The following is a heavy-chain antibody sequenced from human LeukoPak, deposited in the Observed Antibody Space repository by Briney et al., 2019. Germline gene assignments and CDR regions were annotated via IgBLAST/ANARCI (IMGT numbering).Heavy chain of an antibody. CDR2: ISAYNGNT. J-gene: IGHJ6*03. D-gene: IGHD3-10*01. CDR3: ARDLEVRGTYYYYYMDV. V-gene: IGHV1-18*01. Sequence: ASVKVSCKASGYTFTSYGISWVRQAPGQGLEWMGWISAYNGNTNYAQKLQGRVTMTTDTSTSTAYMELRSLGSDDTAVYYCARDLEVRGTYYYYYMDVWGKGTTVTVSS. CDR1: GYTFTSYG.